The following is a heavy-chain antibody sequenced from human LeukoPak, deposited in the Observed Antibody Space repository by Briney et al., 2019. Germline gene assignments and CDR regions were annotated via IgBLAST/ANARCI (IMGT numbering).Heavy chain of an antibody. CDR2: IDPSDSYT. Sequence: GESLKISCKGSGYIFADYWIGWVRQMPGKGLEWMGRIDPSDSYTNYSPSFQGHVTISADKSISTAYQQWSSLKASDTAMYYCARHSEGVVVVVVAFDIWGQGTMVTVSS. CDR1: GYIFADYW. D-gene: IGHD2-15*01. V-gene: IGHV5-10-1*01. CDR3: ARHSEGVVVVVVAFDI. J-gene: IGHJ3*02.